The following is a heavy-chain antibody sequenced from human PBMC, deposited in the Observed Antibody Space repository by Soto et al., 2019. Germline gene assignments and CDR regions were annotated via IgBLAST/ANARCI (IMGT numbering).Heavy chain of an antibody. CDR2: ISGSGGST. CDR3: AKAVSDVLRFLEWLPDDAFDI. J-gene: IGHJ3*02. D-gene: IGHD3-3*01. CDR1: GFTFSSYA. V-gene: IGHV3-23*01. Sequence: GGSLRLSCAASGFTFSSYAMSWVRQAPGKGLEWVSAISGSGGSTYYADSVKGRFTISRDNSKNTLYLQMNSLRAEDTAVYYCAKAVSDVLRFLEWLPDDAFDIWGQGTMVTVSS.